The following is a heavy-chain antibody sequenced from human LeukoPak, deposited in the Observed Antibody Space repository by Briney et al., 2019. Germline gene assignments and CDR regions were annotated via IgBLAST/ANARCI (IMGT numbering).Heavy chain of an antibody. Sequence: PSETLSLTCAVYGGSSSDYYWSWLRQPPGKGLEWIGEINHGGSTIYNPSLKSRVTISVDTSKNQFSLRLNSVTAADTAVYYCVRDLSIAAAGGDYWGQGTLVTVSS. J-gene: IGHJ4*02. V-gene: IGHV4-34*01. CDR1: GGSSSDYY. D-gene: IGHD6-13*01. CDR2: INHGGST. CDR3: VRDLSIAAAGGDY.